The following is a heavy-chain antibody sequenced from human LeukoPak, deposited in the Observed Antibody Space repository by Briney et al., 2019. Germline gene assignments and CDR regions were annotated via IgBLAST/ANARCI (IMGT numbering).Heavy chain of an antibody. CDR2: IYHSGST. V-gene: IGHV4-38-2*02. CDR3: ARDATMMGNYFNY. J-gene: IGHJ4*02. CDR1: GYSISSGHY. Sequence: KTSETLSLTCTVSGYSISSGHYWGWIRQPPGKGLEWIGSIYHSGSTYYNPSLKSRVTISVDTSKNQFSLKLSSVTAADTAVYHCARDATMMGNYFNYWGQGTLVTVSS. D-gene: IGHD5-12*01.